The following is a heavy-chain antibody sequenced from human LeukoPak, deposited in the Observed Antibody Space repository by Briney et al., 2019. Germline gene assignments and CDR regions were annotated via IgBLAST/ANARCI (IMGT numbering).Heavy chain of an antibody. CDR2: INHSGHT. D-gene: IGHD3-3*01. CDR3: ARGWSETTIYYFFMAV. V-gene: IGHV4-34*01. CDR1: GGSFSGYY. J-gene: IGHJ6*03. Sequence: KPSETLSLTCSVSGGSFSGYYWSWVRQPPGKGLQWIGEINHSGHTNYNPSLKSRVSISVDTSKNQFSLRLSSVTAADTALYFCARGWSETTIYYFFMAVWGQGTTVTVSS.